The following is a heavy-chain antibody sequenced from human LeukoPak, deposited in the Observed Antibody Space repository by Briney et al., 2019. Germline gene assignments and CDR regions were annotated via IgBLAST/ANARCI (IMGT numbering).Heavy chain of an antibody. D-gene: IGHD1-26*01. V-gene: IGHV1-18*01. CDR2: ISAYNGNT. Sequence: ASVKVSCKAFGYTFTSYGISWVRQAPGQGLEWMGWISAYNGNTNYAQKLQGRVAMTTDTSTSTAYMELRSLRSDDTAVYYCARVDSGSYSFDYWGQGTLVTVSS. CDR3: ARVDSGSYSFDY. J-gene: IGHJ4*02. CDR1: GYTFTSYG.